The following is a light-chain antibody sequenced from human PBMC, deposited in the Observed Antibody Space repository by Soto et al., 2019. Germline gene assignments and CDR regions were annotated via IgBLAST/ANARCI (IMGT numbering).Light chain of an antibody. CDR2: DVT. CDR3: SSYTTSSAYV. CDR1: SRDVGGYIY. J-gene: IGLJ1*01. V-gene: IGLV2-14*01. Sequence: QSALTQPASVSGSPGQSITISCTGTSRDVGGYIYVSWYQQHPGKAPKLMIYDVTSRPSGVSYRFSGSKSGNTASLTISGLQAEDEADYYCSSYTTSSAYVFGPGTKLTVL.